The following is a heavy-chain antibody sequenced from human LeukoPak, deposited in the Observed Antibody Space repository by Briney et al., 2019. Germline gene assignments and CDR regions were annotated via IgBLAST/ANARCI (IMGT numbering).Heavy chain of an antibody. D-gene: IGHD1-7*01. CDR2: ISSRGNII. CDR1: GFTFSDYY. Sequence: GGSLRLSCAASGFTFSDYYMSWIRQAPGKGLEWISYISSRGNIIYYADSVKGRFTISRDNSKNTLYLQMNSLRAEDTAVYYCARAAGTRRYFQHWGQGTLVTVSS. CDR3: ARAAGTRRYFQH. J-gene: IGHJ1*01. V-gene: IGHV3-11*04.